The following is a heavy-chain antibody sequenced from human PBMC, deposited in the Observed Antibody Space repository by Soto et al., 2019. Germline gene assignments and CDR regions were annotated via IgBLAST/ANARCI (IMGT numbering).Heavy chain of an antibody. CDR3: ARHWPVRYYYYGMDV. CDR1: GGSISSSSYY. Sequence: KTSETLSLTCTVSGGSISSSSYYWGWIRQPPGKGLEWIGSIYYSGSTYYNPSLKSRVTISVDTSKNQFSLKLSSVTAADTAVYYCARHWPVRYYYYGMDVWGQGTTVTVSS. V-gene: IGHV4-39*01. J-gene: IGHJ6*02. CDR2: IYYSGST.